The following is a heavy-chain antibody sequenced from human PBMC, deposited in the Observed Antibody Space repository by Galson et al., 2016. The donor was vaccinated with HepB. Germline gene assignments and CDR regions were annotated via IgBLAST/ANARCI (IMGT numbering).Heavy chain of an antibody. CDR3: ARTIGGYSGDVPSSPLYGMDV. CDR1: GFSLSINGMS. V-gene: IGHV2-70*01. J-gene: IGHJ6*02. D-gene: IGHD5-12*01. CDR2: IDWDDDK. Sequence: PALVKPTQTLTLTCAVSGFSLSINGMSVSWIRLPPGKALEWLALIDWDDDKYYSTSLKTRLTISKDTSKNQVVLTLTNMEPVDTATYFCARTIGGYSGDVPSSPLYGMDVWGQGTTVIVS.